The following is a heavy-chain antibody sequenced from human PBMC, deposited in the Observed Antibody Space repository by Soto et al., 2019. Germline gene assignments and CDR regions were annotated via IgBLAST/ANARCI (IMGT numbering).Heavy chain of an antibody. CDR1: GYSFAGYW. D-gene: IGHD3-22*01. CDR2: IDPSDSQT. J-gene: IGHJ4*02. Sequence: GESLKISCKGSGYSFAGYWITWVRQKPGKGLGWMERIDPSDSQTYYSPSFRGHVTISVTKSITTVFLQWSSLRASDTAMYYCARQIYDSDTGPNFQYYFDSWGQGTPVTVS. V-gene: IGHV5-10-1*01. CDR3: ARQIYDSDTGPNFQYYFDS.